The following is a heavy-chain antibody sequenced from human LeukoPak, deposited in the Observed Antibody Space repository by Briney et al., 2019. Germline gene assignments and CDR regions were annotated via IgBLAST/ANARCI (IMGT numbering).Heavy chain of an antibody. V-gene: IGHV3-30*18. J-gene: IGHJ6*02. CDR2: ISYDGSNK. CDR3: AKDRGSGYDYYYYYGMDV. D-gene: IGHD5-12*01. CDR1: GFTFSSYG. Sequence: PGGSLRLSCAASGFTFSSYGMHWVRQAPGKGLEWVAVISYDGSNKYYADSVKGRFTISRDISKNTLYLQMNSLRAEDTAVYYCAKDRGSGYDYYYYYGMDVWGQGTTVTVSS.